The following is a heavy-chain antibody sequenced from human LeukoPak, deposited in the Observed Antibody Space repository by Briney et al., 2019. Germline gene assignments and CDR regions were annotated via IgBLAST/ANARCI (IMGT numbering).Heavy chain of an antibody. CDR1: GGTFSSYA. J-gene: IGHJ4*02. CDR3: AIDVDTAMAFDY. V-gene: IGHV1-69*04. Sequence: GASVKVSCKASGGTFSSYAISWVRQTPGQGLEWMGRIIPILGIANYAQKFQGRVTITADKSTSTAYMELSSLRSEDTAVYYCAIDVDTAMAFDYWGQGTLVTVSS. CDR2: IIPILGIA. D-gene: IGHD5-18*01.